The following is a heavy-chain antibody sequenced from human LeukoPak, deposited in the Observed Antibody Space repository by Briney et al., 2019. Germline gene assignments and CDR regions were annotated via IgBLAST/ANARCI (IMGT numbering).Heavy chain of an antibody. CDR1: GGSFSGYY. J-gene: IGHJ6*03. D-gene: IGHD6-13*01. Sequence: PSETLSLTCAVYGGSFSGYYWSWIRQPPGKGLEWIGEINHSGSTNYNPSLKSRVTISVDTSKNQFSLKLSSVTAADTAVYYCARGSAAAGTYYYYYMDVWGKGTTVTVSS. CDR2: INHSGST. CDR3: ARGSAAAGTYYYYYMDV. V-gene: IGHV4-34*01.